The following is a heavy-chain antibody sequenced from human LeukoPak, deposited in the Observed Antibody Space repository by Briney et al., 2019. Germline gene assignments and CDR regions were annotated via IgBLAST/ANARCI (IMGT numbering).Heavy chain of an antibody. CDR2: IYTGGST. CDR3: AKEGDCSTTSCLTGGLAV. D-gene: IGHD2-2*01. Sequence: GGSLRLSCAASGFIVSSNYMSWVRQAPGKGLEWVSVIYTGGSTYYADSVKGRFTISRDNSKNTVYLQMSSLRAEDTAVYYCAKEGDCSTTSCLTGGLAVWGKGTTVTVSS. CDR1: GFIVSSNY. V-gene: IGHV3-53*01. J-gene: IGHJ6*04.